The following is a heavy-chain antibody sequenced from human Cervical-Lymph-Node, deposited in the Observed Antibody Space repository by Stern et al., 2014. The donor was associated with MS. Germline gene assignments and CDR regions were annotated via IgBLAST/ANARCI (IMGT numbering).Heavy chain of an antibody. D-gene: IGHD2-2*01. CDR1: GGTFSSYA. CDR3: ARGPRYCSSTSCYARWFDP. CDR2: LIPIFGPA. J-gene: IGHJ5*02. Sequence: VQLVESGAEVKKPGSSVKVSCKASGGTFSSYAISWVRQAPGQGLEWMGGLIPIFGPANYAQKFQGRVTITADESTSTAYMELSSLRSEDTAVYYCARGPRYCSSTSCYARWFDPWGQGTLVTVSS. V-gene: IGHV1-69*01.